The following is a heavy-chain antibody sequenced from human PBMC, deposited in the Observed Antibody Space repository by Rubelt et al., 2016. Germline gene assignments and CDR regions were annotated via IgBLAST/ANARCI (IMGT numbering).Heavy chain of an antibody. CDR3: ARSCIGGACYVPGAFDI. CDR1: GGSFSGYY. J-gene: IGHJ3*02. Sequence: QVQLQQWGAGLLKPSETLSLTCAVYGGSFSGYYWSWIRQAPGKGLEWIGEINHSGSTNYNPSLKSRVAISVDTSKNQFSLKLTSVTAADTAVYYCARSCIGGACYVPGAFDIWGRGTMVTVSS. D-gene: IGHD2-15*01. V-gene: IGHV4-34*01. CDR2: INHSGST.